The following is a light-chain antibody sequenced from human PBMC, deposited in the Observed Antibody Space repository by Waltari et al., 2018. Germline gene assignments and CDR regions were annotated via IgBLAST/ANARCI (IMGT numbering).Light chain of an antibody. V-gene: IGKV4-1*01. CDR1: QSVLYSSNNKNY. J-gene: IGKJ5*01. CDR2: WAS. Sequence: DIVMTQSPDSLAVSLGERATINCKSSQSVLYSSNNKNYLAWYQQKPGQPPKLLIYWASTRESWVPDRFSGSGSGTDFTLTISSLQAEDVAVYYCHQYYIPPLTFGQGTRLEIK. CDR3: HQYYIPPLT.